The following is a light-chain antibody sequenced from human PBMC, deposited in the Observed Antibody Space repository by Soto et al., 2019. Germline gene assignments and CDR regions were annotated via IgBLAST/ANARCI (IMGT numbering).Light chain of an antibody. CDR3: QQYNNWPIT. J-gene: IGKJ5*01. CDR2: GAS. V-gene: IGKV3-15*01. CDR1: QSVSSN. Sequence: EIVMPQSPATLSVSPGERAPLSCRASQSVSSNLAWYQQNPGQAPRLLIYGASTRATGIPARFSGSGSGTEFTLTISSLQSEEFAVYYCQQYNNWPITVGQGTRLEIK.